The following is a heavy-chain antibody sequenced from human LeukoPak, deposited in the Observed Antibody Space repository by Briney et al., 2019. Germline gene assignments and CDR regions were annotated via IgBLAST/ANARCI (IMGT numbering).Heavy chain of an antibody. Sequence: PSEILSLTCTVSGGSISSYYWSWIRQPPGKGLEWIGYIYYSGSTNYNPSLKSRVTISVDTSKNQFFLNLSSVTAADTAVYYCAGLVGRYSSGLYYYYFDYWGQGTLVTVSS. CDR1: GGSISSYY. D-gene: IGHD3-22*01. CDR2: IYYSGST. CDR3: AGLVGRYSSGLYYYYFDY. J-gene: IGHJ4*02. V-gene: IGHV4-59*12.